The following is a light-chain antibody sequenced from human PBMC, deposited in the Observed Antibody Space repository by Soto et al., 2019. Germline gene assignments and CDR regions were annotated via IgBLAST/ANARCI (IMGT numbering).Light chain of an antibody. V-gene: IGKV3D-20*01. Sequence: EIVLTQSPATLSLSPGERATLSCGASQSVSSSYLAWYQQKPGLAPRLLIYDASSRATGIPDRFSGSGSGPDFTLTISRLEPEDFAVYYCQQYGSSPPFTFGPGTKVDIK. J-gene: IGKJ3*01. CDR3: QQYGSSPPFT. CDR1: QSVSSSY. CDR2: DAS.